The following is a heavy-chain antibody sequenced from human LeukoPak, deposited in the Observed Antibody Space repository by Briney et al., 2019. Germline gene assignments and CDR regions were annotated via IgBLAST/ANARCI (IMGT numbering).Heavy chain of an antibody. D-gene: IGHD2-21*02. CDR3: ARDRGDSPDY. Sequence: SETLSLTCTVSGGSISSGGYYWSWIRQHPGKGLEWIGYIYYSGSTYYNPSLKSRVTISVDTSKNQFSLKLSSVTAADTAVYYCARDRGDSPDYWGQGTLVTVSS. CDR1: GGSISSGGYY. V-gene: IGHV4-31*03. CDR2: IYYSGST. J-gene: IGHJ4*02.